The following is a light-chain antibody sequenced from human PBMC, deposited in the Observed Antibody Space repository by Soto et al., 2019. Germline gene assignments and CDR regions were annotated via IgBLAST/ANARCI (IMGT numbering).Light chain of an antibody. CDR2: EGS. Sequence: QSALTQPASVSGSPGQSITISCTGTSSDVGSYNLVSWYQQHPGKAPKLMIYEGSKRPSGVSNRFSGSKSGNTASLTISGLRADNGVFYTCGSFPGISTSFFGVGRNITVL. CDR3: GSFPGISTSF. V-gene: IGLV2-23*01. CDR1: SSDVGSYNL. J-gene: IGLJ1*01.